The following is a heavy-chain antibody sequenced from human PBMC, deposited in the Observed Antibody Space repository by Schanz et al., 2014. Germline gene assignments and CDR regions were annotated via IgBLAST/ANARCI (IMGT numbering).Heavy chain of an antibody. CDR1: GFGFSSYS. J-gene: IGHJ4*02. Sequence: EVQLVESGGGLIQPGGSLRLSCAASGFGFSSYSMNWVRQAPGKGLEWISYITYNGGTIYYADSVKGRFTISRDNSKNSLYLQMSSLRAEDTALYYCARDRRNADLDYWGQGTLVTVSS. D-gene: IGHD1-1*01. V-gene: IGHV3-48*04. CDR3: ARDRRNADLDY. CDR2: ITYNGGTI.